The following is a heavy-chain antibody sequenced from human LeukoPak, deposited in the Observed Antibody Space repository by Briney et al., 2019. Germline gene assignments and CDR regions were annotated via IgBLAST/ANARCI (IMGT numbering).Heavy chain of an antibody. CDR2: IYSAGSI. CDR1: GFTVSSNS. Sequence: PGGSLRLSCTVSGFTVSSNSMSWVRQAPGKGLEWVSFIYSAGSIYYSDSVKGRFTISINNSKNTLYLQMNSLRAEDTAVYYCARDRYSGSPDYWGQGTLVTVSS. CDR3: ARDRYSGSPDY. D-gene: IGHD1-26*01. V-gene: IGHV3-53*01. J-gene: IGHJ4*02.